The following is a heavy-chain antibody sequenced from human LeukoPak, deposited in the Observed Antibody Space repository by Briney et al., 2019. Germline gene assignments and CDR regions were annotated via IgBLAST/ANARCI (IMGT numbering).Heavy chain of an antibody. CDR3: ARELSGGDWNY. CDR2: IKPSGGST. Sequence: ASVKVSCKASGYTFTSYFMHWVRRAPGQGLEWMGIIKPSGGSTRSAPKFQGRVTMTWDTSTSTVYMELSSLRSEDTAVYYCARELSGGDWNYWGQGTLVTVSS. D-gene: IGHD2-21*02. V-gene: IGHV1-46*01. J-gene: IGHJ4*02. CDR1: GYTFTSYF.